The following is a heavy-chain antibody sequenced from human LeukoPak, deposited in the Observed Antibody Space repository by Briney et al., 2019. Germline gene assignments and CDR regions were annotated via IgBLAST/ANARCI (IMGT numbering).Heavy chain of an antibody. CDR3: ASERYYDFWSGPVDV. CDR1: GFTFSSYS. D-gene: IGHD3-3*01. Sequence: GGSLRLSCAASGFTFSSYSMNWVRQAPGKGLEWVSYISSSSSTIYYADSVKGRFTISRDNAKNSLYLQMNSLRAEDTAVYYCASERYYDFWSGPVDVWGKGTTVTVSS. J-gene: IGHJ6*04. CDR2: ISSSSSTI. V-gene: IGHV3-48*01.